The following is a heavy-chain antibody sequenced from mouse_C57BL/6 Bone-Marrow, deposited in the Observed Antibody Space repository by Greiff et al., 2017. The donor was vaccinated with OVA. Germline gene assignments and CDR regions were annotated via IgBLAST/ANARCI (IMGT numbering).Heavy chain of an antibody. CDR1: GFTFSSYA. D-gene: IGHD4-1*01. J-gene: IGHJ4*01. V-gene: IGHV5-4*01. CDR2: ISDGGSYT. CDR3: ARDRGTGHYAMDY. Sequence: EVQVVESGGGLVKPGGSLKLSCAASGFTFSSYAMSWVRQTPEKRLEWVATISDGGSYTYYPDNVKGRFTISRDNAKNNLYLQMSHLKSEDTAMYYCARDRGTGHYAMDYWGQGTSVTVSS.